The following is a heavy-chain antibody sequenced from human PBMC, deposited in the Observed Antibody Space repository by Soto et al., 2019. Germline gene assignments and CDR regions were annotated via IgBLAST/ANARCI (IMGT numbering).Heavy chain of an antibody. J-gene: IGHJ5*02. V-gene: IGHV3-48*02. CDR1: GFTFSSYS. CDR2: ISSSSSTI. CDR3: ASATRDYDTLAGYYIFKDNWFDP. D-gene: IGHD3-9*01. Sequence: GGSLRLSCAASGFTFSSYSMNWVRQAPGKGLEWVSYISSSSSTIYYADSVKGRFTISRDNAKNSLYLQMNSLRDEDTTVYYRASATRDYDTLAGYYIFKDNWFDPWGQGTLVTVSS.